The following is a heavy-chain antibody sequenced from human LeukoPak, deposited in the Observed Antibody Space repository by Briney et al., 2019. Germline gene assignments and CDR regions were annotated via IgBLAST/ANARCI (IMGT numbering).Heavy chain of an antibody. CDR3: ARAAVYCSSTSCYRDYYYYYYMDV. V-gene: IGHV1-69*05. J-gene: IGHJ6*03. Sequence: ASVKVSCKASGYTFTSYGISWVRQAPGQGLEWMGGIIPIFGTANYAQKFQGRVTITTDESTSTAYMELSSLRSEDTAVYYCARAAVYCSSTSCYRDYYYYYYMDVWGKGTTVTVSS. D-gene: IGHD2-2*01. CDR2: IIPIFGTA. CDR1: GYTFTSYG.